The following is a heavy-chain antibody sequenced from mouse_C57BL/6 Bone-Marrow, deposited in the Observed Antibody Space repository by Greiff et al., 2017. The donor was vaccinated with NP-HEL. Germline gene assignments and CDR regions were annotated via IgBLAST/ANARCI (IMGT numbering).Heavy chain of an antibody. CDR1: GFSLSTSGMG. CDR3: ARRGIYYYGRNYAMDY. CDR2: IYWDDDK. Sequence: ESGPGILQSSQTLSLTCSFSGFSLSTSGMGVSWIRQPSGKGLEWLAHIYWDDDKRYNPSLKSRLTISKDTSRNQVFLKITSVDTADTATYYCARRGIYYYGRNYAMDYWGQGTSVTVSS. V-gene: IGHV8-12*01. J-gene: IGHJ4*01. D-gene: IGHD1-1*01.